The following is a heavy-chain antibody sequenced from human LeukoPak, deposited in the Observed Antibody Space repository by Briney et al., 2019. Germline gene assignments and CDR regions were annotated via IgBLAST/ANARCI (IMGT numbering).Heavy chain of an antibody. D-gene: IGHD6-19*01. CDR3: ARVLSGSGSLYYYYYYMDV. V-gene: IGHV3-53*01. J-gene: IGHJ6*03. CDR1: GFSFSDYS. Sequence: PGGSLRLSCEASGFSFSDYSINWVRQAPGKGLEWVSLVYSGSSTYYADSVRGRFTISRDNSKNTLYLQMNSLRAEDTAVYYCARVLSGSGSLYYYYYYMDVWGKGTTVTISS. CDR2: VYSGSST.